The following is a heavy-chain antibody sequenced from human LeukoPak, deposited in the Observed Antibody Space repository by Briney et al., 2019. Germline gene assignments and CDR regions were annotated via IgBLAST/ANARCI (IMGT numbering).Heavy chain of an antibody. CDR1: GYTFSRYG. D-gene: IGHD1-26*01. CDR3: GRDWDWHVQF. Sequence: ASVKVSCKTSGYTFSRYGFSWVRQAPGQGLEWIGRIGVFNGNRNYAKSVQGRITLTADTSTNTTYMELRSLTSDDTAVYFCGRDWDWHVQFWGQGTLITVSS. V-gene: IGHV1-18*01. CDR2: IGVFNGNR. J-gene: IGHJ4*02.